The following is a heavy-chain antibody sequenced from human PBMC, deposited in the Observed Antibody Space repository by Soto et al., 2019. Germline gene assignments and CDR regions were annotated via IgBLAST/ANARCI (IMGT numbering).Heavy chain of an antibody. J-gene: IGHJ4*02. CDR2: IYYSGST. V-gene: IGHV4-31*03. Sequence: PSETLSLTCTVSGGSISSGGYYWSWIRQHPGKGLEWIGYIYYSGSTYYNPSLKSRVTISVDTSKNQFSLKLSSVTAADTAVYYCATYYYDSSGYFQSVGFDYWGQGTLVTVS. CDR3: ATYYYDSSGYFQSVGFDY. D-gene: IGHD3-22*01. CDR1: GGSISSGGYY.